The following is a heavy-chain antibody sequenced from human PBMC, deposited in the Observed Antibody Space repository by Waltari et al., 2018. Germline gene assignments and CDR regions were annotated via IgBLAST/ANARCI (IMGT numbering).Heavy chain of an antibody. CDR3: ATDSGLDSSSAGYYVRD. D-gene: IGHD6-13*01. CDR2: IKCEDDGVTT. CDR1: GLPLKTVW. V-gene: IGHV3-15*07. J-gene: IGHJ4*02. Sequence: EGHLVESGGALVKPGESLRLSWELSGLPLKTVWRNWLRQAPGKGMGWGGRIKCEDDGVTTDYSTPVKGRFSISRDDSKNMLYLQMSGLTTEDTALYDCATDSGLDSSSAGYYVRDWGQGTLVTVSS.